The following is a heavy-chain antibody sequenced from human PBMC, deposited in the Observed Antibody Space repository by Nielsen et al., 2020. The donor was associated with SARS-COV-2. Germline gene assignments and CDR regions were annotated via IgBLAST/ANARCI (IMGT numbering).Heavy chain of an antibody. D-gene: IGHD2-21*01. V-gene: IGHV3-49*03. Sequence: GESLKISCAGSGFTFGDYAVSWQRQAPGKGLEWVSLIRSKGYGETTEYAASVRGRFTVSRDDSKGVAYLQMNSLKTDDTAVYFCSRVDKIGSVSLNYWGQGALVTVSS. CDR1: GFTFGDYA. CDR2: IRSKGYGETT. CDR3: SRVDKIGSVSLNY. J-gene: IGHJ4*02.